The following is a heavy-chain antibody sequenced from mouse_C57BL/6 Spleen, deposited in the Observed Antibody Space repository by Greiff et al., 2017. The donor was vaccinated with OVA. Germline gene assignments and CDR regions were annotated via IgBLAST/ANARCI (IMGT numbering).Heavy chain of an antibody. D-gene: IGHD4-1*01. J-gene: IGHJ2*01. CDR1: GYTFTDYN. CDR3: APEWDGGGYFDY. V-gene: IGHV1-22*01. Sequence: EVQLQQSGPELVKPGASVKMSCKASGYTFTDYNMHWVKQSHGKSLEWIGYINPNNGGTSYNQKFKGKATLTVNKSSSTAYMELRSLTSEDSAVYYCAPEWDGGGYFDYWGQGTTLTVSS. CDR2: INPNNGGT.